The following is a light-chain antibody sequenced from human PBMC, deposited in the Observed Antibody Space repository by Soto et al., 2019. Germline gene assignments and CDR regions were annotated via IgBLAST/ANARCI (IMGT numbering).Light chain of an antibody. CDR3: QQRSNWPLT. J-gene: IGKJ4*01. V-gene: IGKV3-11*01. Sequence: EIVLTQSPATLSLSPGERATLSCRASQTVYSYLAWYQQKPGQAPRLLIYDASNRATGIPARFSGSGSGTDFTLTISRLEPEDFAVYYCQQRSNWPLTFGGGTKVEI. CDR2: DAS. CDR1: QTVYSY.